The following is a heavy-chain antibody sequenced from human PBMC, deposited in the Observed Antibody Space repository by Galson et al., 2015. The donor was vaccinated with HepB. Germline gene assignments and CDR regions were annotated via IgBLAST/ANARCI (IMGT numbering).Heavy chain of an antibody. D-gene: IGHD3-22*01. J-gene: IGHJ4*02. V-gene: IGHV1-69*13. CDR1: GGTFSSYA. CDR2: IIPIFGTA. CDR3: ARGHDGGVVVTHFDY. Sequence: SVKVSCKASGGTFSSYAISWVRQAPGQGLEWMGGIIPIFGTANYAQTFQGRVTITADESTSTAYMELSSLRSEDTAVYYCARGHDGGVVVTHFDYWGQGTLVTVSS.